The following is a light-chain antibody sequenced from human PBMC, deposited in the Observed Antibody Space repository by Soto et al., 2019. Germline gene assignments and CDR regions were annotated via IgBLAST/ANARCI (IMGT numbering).Light chain of an antibody. CDR2: GVS. CDR1: QSVSSK. V-gene: IGKV3-15*01. Sequence: EIVMTQSPATLSVSPGERATLSCRASQSVSSKLAWFQQKPGQAPSLLFYGVSTRATGVPVRFSGSGSGTEFTLTINSLQSEDFAVYYCRQYNNWPHTFGQGTKVDIK. CDR3: RQYNNWPHT. J-gene: IGKJ2*01.